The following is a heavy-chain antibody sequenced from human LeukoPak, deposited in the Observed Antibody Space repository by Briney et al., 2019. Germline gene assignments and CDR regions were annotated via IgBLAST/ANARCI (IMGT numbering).Heavy chain of an antibody. J-gene: IGHJ4*02. CDR1: GFTFNNYA. D-gene: IGHD6-19*01. CDR2: ISGSGGGT. V-gene: IGHV3-23*01. CDR3: ARVTGIAVAGTSV. Sequence: PGGSLRLSCAASGFTFNNYAMNWVRQGPGKGLEWVSGISGSGGGTYYADSVKGRFTISRDNSKNTLYLQMNSLRAEDTAVYYCARVTGIAVAGTSVWGQGTLVTVSS.